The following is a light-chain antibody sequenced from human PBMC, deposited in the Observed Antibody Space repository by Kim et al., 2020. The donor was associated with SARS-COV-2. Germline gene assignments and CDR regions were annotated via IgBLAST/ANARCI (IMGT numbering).Light chain of an antibody. V-gene: IGKV3-20*01. CDR2: GAS. CDR3: QQYDSSPRT. J-gene: IGKJ2*02. CDR1: QSVRSSS. Sequence: LSPGERAPLSCRASQSVRSSSLAWYQQKPGLATRLLIYGASRRATGIPDRFSGSGSGTDFTLTISRLEPEDFAVYYCQQYDSSPRTFGQGTRLEI.